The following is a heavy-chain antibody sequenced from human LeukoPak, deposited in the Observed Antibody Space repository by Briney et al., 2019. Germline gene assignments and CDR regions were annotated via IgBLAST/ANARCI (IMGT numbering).Heavy chain of an antibody. J-gene: IGHJ3*02. Sequence: SETLSLTCTVSGGSISSYYWSWIRQPPGKGLEWIGYLYYSGSTNYNPSLKSRVTISVDTSKNQFSLKLSSVTAADTAVYYCARDSFYCSGGSCYDAFDIWGQGTMVTVSS. D-gene: IGHD2-15*01. CDR2: LYYSGST. V-gene: IGHV4-59*01. CDR1: GGSISSYY. CDR3: ARDSFYCSGGSCYDAFDI.